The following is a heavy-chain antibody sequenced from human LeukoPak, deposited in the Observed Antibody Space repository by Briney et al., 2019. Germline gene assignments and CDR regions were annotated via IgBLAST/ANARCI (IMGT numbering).Heavy chain of an antibody. D-gene: IGHD6-13*01. CDR2: INQDGSEK. CDR3: ATDLGSSRPNF. Sequence: GGSLRLSCAASGFSFSTYWMSCVRQAPGKGLERVANINQDGSEKYYVDSAKGRFTISRDNAKNSLYLQVNSLTAEDTAVYYCATDLGSSRPNFWGQGILVTVSS. J-gene: IGHJ4*02. V-gene: IGHV3-7*04. CDR1: GFSFSTYW.